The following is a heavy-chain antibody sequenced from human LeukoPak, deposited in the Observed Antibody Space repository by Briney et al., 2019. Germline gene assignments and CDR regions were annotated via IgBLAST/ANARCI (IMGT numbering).Heavy chain of an antibody. CDR1: GFTFSNNW. CDR2: IQNDESRT. V-gene: IGHV3-30*02. D-gene: IGHD1-1*01. Sequence: GGSLRLSCAASGFTFSNNWMTWVRQAPGKGLEWVAYIQNDESRTHYTDSVKGRFTISRDTSKRTLYLQMNRLRPEDTAVYYCAKQQLTNIDANFDYWGQGNLVTVSS. J-gene: IGHJ4*02. CDR3: AKQQLTNIDANFDY.